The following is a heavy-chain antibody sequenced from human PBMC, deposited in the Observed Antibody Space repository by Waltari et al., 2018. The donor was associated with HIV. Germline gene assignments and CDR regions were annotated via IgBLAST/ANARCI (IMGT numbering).Heavy chain of an antibody. CDR3: ARGLYYDSSGLYYFDY. V-gene: IGHV5-51*01. J-gene: IGHJ4*02. CDR1: GYSLTSYW. Sequence: EVQLVQSGAEVKKPGESLKLSCKGSGYSLTSYWIGWLGTMPWKGLEWMGIIYPGDSDTRYSPSFQGQVTISADKSISTAYLQWSSLKASDTAMYYCARGLYYDSSGLYYFDYWGQGTLVTVSS. D-gene: IGHD3-22*01. CDR2: IYPGDSDT.